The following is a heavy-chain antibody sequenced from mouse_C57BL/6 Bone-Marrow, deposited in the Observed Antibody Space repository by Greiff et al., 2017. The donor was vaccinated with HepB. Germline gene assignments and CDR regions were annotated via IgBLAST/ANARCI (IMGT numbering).Heavy chain of an antibody. D-gene: IGHD1-1*01. V-gene: IGHV1-69*01. CDR2: IDPSDSYT. CDR1: GYTFTSYW. J-gene: IGHJ1*03. Sequence: VQLQQPGAELVMPGASVKLSCKASGYTFTSYWMHWVKQRPGQGLEWIGGIDPSDSYTNYNQKFKGKSTLTVDKSSSTAYMQLSSLTSEDSAVYYCARGASSYGYFDVWGTGTTVTVSS. CDR3: ARGASSYGYFDV.